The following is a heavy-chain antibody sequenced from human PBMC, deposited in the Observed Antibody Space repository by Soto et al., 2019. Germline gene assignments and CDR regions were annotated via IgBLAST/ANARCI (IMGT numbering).Heavy chain of an antibody. CDR1: GFAFSSYA. Sequence: PGGSLRLSCAASGFAFSSYAMHWVRQAPGKGLEWVAVISYDGSNKYYADSVKGRFTISRDNSKNTLYLQMNSLRAEDTAVYYCARVVSVAGTAGYWGQGTLVTVSS. V-gene: IGHV3-30-3*01. CDR3: ARVVSVAGTAGY. J-gene: IGHJ4*02. CDR2: ISYDGSNK. D-gene: IGHD6-19*01.